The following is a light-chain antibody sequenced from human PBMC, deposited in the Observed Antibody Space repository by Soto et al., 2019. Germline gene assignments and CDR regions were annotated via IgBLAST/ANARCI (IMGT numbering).Light chain of an antibody. J-gene: IGKJ4*01. CDR2: GSS. CDR1: QSVGND. Sequence: EIVLTQSPATLSVSPGERATLSCRASQSVGNDLAWYQQKPGQAPRLLFYGSSTRATGIPARFSASGSRTEFALTISSLQSEDFALYYCQHSNNWPLTFGGGTKVEIK. CDR3: QHSNNWPLT. V-gene: IGKV3-15*01.